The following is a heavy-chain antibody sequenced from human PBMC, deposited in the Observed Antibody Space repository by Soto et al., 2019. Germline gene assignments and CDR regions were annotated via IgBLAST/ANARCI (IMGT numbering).Heavy chain of an antibody. Sequence: QVQLVQSGAEVKKPGASVKVSCKASGYTFTGYYMHWVRQAPGQGLEWMGWINPNSGGTNYAQKFQGRVTMTRDTSTSTAYMELSRLRSDDTAVYYCERDFGLTFNTGGYWGQGTLVTVSS. D-gene: IGHD3-10*01. V-gene: IGHV1-2*02. CDR3: ERDFGLTFNTGGY. CDR2: INPNSGGT. CDR1: GYTFTGYY. J-gene: IGHJ4*02.